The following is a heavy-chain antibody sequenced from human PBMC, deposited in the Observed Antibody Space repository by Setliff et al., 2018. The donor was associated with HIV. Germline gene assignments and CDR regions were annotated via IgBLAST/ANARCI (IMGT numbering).Heavy chain of an antibody. CDR3: ARVGHTRGYTGYDVYYYYMDV. Sequence: PSETLSLTCTVSGGSVSSHYWGWIRQPPGKELARIGYILYDEGNNFNPSLKSRVAVSVDPSKNQFSLTLSSVTAADTAVYYCARVGHTRGYTGYDVYYYYMDVWGKGTAVTVSS. CDR1: GGSVSSHY. CDR2: ILYDEGN. V-gene: IGHV4-59*02. J-gene: IGHJ6*03. D-gene: IGHD5-12*01.